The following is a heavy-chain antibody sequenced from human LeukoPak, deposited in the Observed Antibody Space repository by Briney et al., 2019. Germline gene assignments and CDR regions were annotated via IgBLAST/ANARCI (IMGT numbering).Heavy chain of an antibody. CDR2: ISSSSSYI. V-gene: IGHV3-21*01. CDR1: GFTFNSYT. Sequence: GGSLRLSCAASGFTFNSYTMNWVRQAPGKGLEWVSYISSSSSYIYYADSVKGRFTISRDNAENSLYLQMNSLRAEDTAVYYCAGGSEGYCSGGGCYYGMDVWGQGTTVTVSS. D-gene: IGHD2-15*01. J-gene: IGHJ6*01. CDR3: AGGSEGYCSGGGCYYGMDV.